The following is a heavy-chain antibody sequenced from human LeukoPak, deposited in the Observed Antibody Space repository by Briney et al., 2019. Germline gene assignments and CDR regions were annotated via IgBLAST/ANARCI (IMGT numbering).Heavy chain of an antibody. CDR1: GYTFTSYA. CDR3: AREATVAANKIDRYYYMDV. Sequence: ASVKVSCKASGYTFTSYAMNWVRQAPGQGLEWMGWINTNTGNPTYAQGFTGRFVFSLDTSVSTAYLQISSLKAEDTAVYYCAREATVAANKIDRYYYMDVWGKGTTVTVSS. D-gene: IGHD2-15*01. CDR2: INTNTGNP. J-gene: IGHJ6*03. V-gene: IGHV7-4-1*02.